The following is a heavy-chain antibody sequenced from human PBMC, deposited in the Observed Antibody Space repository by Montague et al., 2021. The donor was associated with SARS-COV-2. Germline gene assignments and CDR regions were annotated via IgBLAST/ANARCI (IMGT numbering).Heavy chain of an antibody. CDR2: INHGGTA. V-gene: IGHV4-34*01. J-gene: IGHJ5*02. CDR1: GGSFSGYF. CDR3: ARERGRGVDYFDP. D-gene: IGHD4-11*01. Sequence: SETLSLTCAVYGGSFSGYFWSWIRQTPGQGLEWIGEINHGGTADYNPSLKSRVTLSVDTSKAQFSLILTSVTAADTAVYYCARERGRGVDYFDPWGQGTLVTVSS.